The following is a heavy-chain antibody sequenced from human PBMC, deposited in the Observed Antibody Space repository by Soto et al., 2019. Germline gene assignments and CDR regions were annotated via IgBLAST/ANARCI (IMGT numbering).Heavy chain of an antibody. Sequence: SETLSLTCAVHGGSFTGYYWTWIRQPPEKGLEWIGEINESGTTKYTPSLKSRVTMAVDTSKSQLSLTLNSVTAADTAVYYCERGEVVVVAVSRYFDCWGQGTLVTVSS. CDR1: GGSFTGYY. CDR3: ERGEVVVVAVSRYFDC. J-gene: IGHJ4*02. V-gene: IGHV4-34*01. CDR2: INESGTT. D-gene: IGHD2-15*01.